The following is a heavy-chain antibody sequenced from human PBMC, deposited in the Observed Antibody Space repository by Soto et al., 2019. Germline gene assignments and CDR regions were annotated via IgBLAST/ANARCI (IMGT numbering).Heavy chain of an antibody. V-gene: IGHV4-34*01. CDR2: INHSGST. CDR3: ARCRVSGRYYYYGMDV. J-gene: IGHJ6*02. CDR1: GGSFSGYY. Sequence: SETLSLTCAVYGGSFSGYYWSWIRQPPGKGLEWIGEINHSGSTNYNPSLKSRVTISVDTSKNQFSLKLSSVTAADTAVYYCARCRVSGRYYYYGMDVWGQGTTVTVSS. D-gene: IGHD3-10*01.